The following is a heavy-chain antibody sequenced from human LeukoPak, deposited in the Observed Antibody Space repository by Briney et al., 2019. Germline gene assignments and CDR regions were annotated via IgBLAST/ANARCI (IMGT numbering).Heavy chain of an antibody. Sequence: GGSLRLSCAASGFTFSNYWMGWVRQAPGKGLEWVANIKQDGSEERYVDPVKGRFTITRDNAKNSLYLQMNSLRAEDTAVYCCARAPATNEWRCMDYWGQGTLVTVSS. CDR2: IKQDGSEE. CDR1: GFTFSNYW. J-gene: IGHJ4*02. CDR3: ARAPATNEWRCMDY. D-gene: IGHD2-8*02. V-gene: IGHV3-7*01.